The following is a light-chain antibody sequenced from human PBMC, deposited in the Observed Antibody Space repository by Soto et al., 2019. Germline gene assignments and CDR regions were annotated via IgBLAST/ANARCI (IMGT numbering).Light chain of an antibody. J-gene: IGKJ1*01. Sequence: DIQMTQSPSTLSASVGDRVTITCRASQSISGWLAWYQQKPGKAPKLLIYDASTLERGVPSRFSGTGSGTEFTLTISSLQPDDFATYYCQQYNSYSTFGQGTKVDIK. CDR3: QQYNSYST. V-gene: IGKV1-5*01. CDR2: DAS. CDR1: QSISGW.